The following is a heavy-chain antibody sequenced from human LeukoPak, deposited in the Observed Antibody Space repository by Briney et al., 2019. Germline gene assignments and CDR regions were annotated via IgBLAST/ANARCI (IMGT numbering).Heavy chain of an antibody. CDR1: GFTLTGHY. J-gene: IGHJ5*02. CDR2: ISSGSYSK. Sequence: GGSLRLSCFASGFTLTGHYMSWIRQAPGKGPEWVSYISSGSYSKYYADSVKGRFTISRDNTNNSLYLDMNSLRVEDTGFYYCARGKRTFDPWGQGTLVTVSS. V-gene: IGHV3-11*01. CDR3: ARGKRTFDP.